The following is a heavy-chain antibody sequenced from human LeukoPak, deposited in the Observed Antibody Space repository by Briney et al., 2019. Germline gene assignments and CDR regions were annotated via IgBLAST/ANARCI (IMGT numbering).Heavy chain of an antibody. Sequence: GGSLRLSCAASGFTFSNFAIRWVRQVPGKGLEWVSSIDGSGDKTHYPDSVRGRFTVSRNNSKNTLYLQMNSLRVEDTATYFCAKVQFNWGPIDYWGQGTPVIVSS. CDR3: AKVQFNWGPIDY. CDR2: IDGSGDKT. CDR1: GFTFSNFA. V-gene: IGHV3-23*01. D-gene: IGHD7-27*01. J-gene: IGHJ4*02.